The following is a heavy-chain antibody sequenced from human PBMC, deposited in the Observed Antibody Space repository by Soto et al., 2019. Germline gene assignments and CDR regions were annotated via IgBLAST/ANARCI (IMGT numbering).Heavy chain of an antibody. CDR1: GGSISSYY. D-gene: IGHD6-13*01. CDR2: IYNSGST. V-gene: IGHV4-59*01. CDR3: ARSQLVQFWFAP. J-gene: IGHJ5*02. Sequence: PSETLSLTCTVSGGSISSYYWSWIRQPPGKGLEWIGYIYNSGSTNYNPSLKSRVTISVDTSKNQFSLKLSSVTAADTAVYYCARSQLVQFWFAPWGQGTLVTVSS.